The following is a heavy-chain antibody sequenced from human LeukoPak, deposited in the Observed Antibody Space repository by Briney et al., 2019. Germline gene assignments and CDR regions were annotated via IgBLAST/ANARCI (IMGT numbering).Heavy chain of an antibody. CDR1: GFTFSSYA. V-gene: IGHV3-30*04. CDR2: ISYDGSNK. D-gene: IGHD3-10*01. CDR3: VSPMIRGVTTYFDF. Sequence: PGGSLRLSCAASGFTFSSYAVHWVRQAPGKGLEWVAVISYDGSNKYCADSVKGRFTISRDNSKNTLYLEMNSLRAEDTAVYYCVSPMIRGVTTYFDFWGQGTLVTVSS. J-gene: IGHJ4*02.